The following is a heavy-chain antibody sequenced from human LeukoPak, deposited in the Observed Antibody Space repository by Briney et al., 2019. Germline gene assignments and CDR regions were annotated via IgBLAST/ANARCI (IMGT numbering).Heavy chain of an antibody. CDR2: IIPIFGTP. CDR1: GGTLSSYV. J-gene: IGHJ4*02. D-gene: IGHD1-26*01. Sequence: SVKVSCKASGGTLSSYVITWVRQAPGQGLEWMGGIIPIFGTPNYEQKFQGRVTITADESTSTAYMELSSLRSDDTAVYFCARGYRSGSTHSDYWGQGTLVTVSS. CDR3: ARGYRSGSTHSDY. V-gene: IGHV1-69*13.